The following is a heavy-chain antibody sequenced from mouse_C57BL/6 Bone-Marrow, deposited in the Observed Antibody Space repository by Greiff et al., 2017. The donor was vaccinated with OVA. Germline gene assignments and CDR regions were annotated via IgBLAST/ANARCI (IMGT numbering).Heavy chain of an antibody. CDR3: ARQGYGSSYRYYFDY. V-gene: IGHV5-6*01. CDR2: ISSGGSYT. Sequence: EVQLVESGGDLVKPGGSLKLSCAASGFTFSSYGMSWVRQTPDKRLEWVATISSGGSYTYYPDSVKGRFIISRDNAKNTLYLQMSSLKSEDTAMYYCARQGYGSSYRYYFDYWGQGTTLTVSS. CDR1: GFTFSSYG. J-gene: IGHJ2*01. D-gene: IGHD1-1*01.